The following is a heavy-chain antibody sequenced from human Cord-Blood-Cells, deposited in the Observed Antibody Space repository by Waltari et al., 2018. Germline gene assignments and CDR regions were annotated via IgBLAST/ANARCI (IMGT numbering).Heavy chain of an antibody. V-gene: IGHV3-30-3*01. CDR1: GFPFSSYP. Sequence: QVQLVESGGGVVQPGRALRLSWPASGFPFSSYPMHRVRQAPGKGLEWVAVISYDGSNKYYADSVKGRFTISRDNSKNTLYLQMNSLRAEDTAVYYCARDRTYYFDYWGQGTLVTVSS. CDR2: ISYDGSNK. J-gene: IGHJ4*02. CDR3: ARDRTYYFDY.